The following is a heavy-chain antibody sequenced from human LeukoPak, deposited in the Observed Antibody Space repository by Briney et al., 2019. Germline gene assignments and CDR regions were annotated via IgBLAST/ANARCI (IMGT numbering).Heavy chain of an antibody. D-gene: IGHD2-21*02. CDR1: GFTFDDYA. J-gene: IGHJ3*02. Sequence: GGSLRLSCAASGFTFDDYAMHWVRQAPGKGLEWVSGISWNSGSIGYADSVKGRFTISRDNAKNSLYLQMNSLRAEDTALYYCAKDDGYCGGDCYERGAFDIWGQGTMVTVSS. CDR3: AKDDGYCGGDCYERGAFDI. V-gene: IGHV3-9*01. CDR2: ISWNSGSI.